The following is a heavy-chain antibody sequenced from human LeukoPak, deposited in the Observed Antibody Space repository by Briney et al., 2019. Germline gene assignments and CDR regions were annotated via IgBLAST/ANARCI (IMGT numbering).Heavy chain of an antibody. CDR2: IYYSGST. Sequence: SETLSLTCTVSGGSISSSSYYWGWIRQPPGRGLEWIGRIYYSGSTYYNPSLKSRVTISVDTSKNQFSLKLSSVTAADTAVYYCARHGGSSSGWYVSYYFDYWGQGTLVTVSS. V-gene: IGHV4-39*01. D-gene: IGHD6-19*01. CDR3: ARHGGSSSGWYVSYYFDY. J-gene: IGHJ4*02. CDR1: GGSISSSSYY.